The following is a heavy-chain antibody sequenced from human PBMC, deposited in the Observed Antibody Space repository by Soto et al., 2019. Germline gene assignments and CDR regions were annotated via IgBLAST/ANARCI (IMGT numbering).Heavy chain of an antibody. V-gene: IGHV1-18*01. D-gene: IGHD3-22*01. CDR1: GYTITSYG. CDR3: ARDGANIIHYYDSSARRRGWFDP. J-gene: IGHJ5*02. Sequence: VNGDRKTSGYTITSYGVSCVPLNQGQGLEWMGWISAYNGNTNYAQKLQGRVTMTTDTSTSTAYMELRSLRSDDTAVYYCARDGANIIHYYDSSARRRGWFDPWGQGTLVTVS. CDR2: ISAYNGNT.